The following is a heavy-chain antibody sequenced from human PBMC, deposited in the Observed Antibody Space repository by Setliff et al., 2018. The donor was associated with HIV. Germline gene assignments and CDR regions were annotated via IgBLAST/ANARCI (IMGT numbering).Heavy chain of an antibody. J-gene: IGHJ4*02. Sequence: LSLTCAVSGYSISSGFYWGWIRQPPGKGLEWIGSIYHSGSTYYNPSLRSRVTISVDTSKNQFSLKLISVSAADTAVYYCAKLLPAADMAREIDSWGQGTLVTVSS. V-gene: IGHV4-38-2*01. CDR2: IYHSGST. D-gene: IGHD2-2*01. CDR3: AKLLPAADMAREIDS. CDR1: GYSISSGFY.